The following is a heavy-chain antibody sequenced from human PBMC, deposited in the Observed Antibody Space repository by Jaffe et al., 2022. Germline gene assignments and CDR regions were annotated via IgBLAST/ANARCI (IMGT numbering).Heavy chain of an antibody. D-gene: IGHD1-20*01. J-gene: IGHJ4*02. CDR2: IYPSSGST. V-gene: IGHV1-46*01. CDR1: GYTFTSYN. CDR3: AGEPYNRAYYFDY. Sequence: QVQLVQSGAEVKKPGASVKVSCKASGYTFTSYNIHWVRQAPGQGLEWMGIIYPSSGSTIYTQKFQGRVTMTRDTSTSTVYMELSSLSSEDTAVYFCAGEPYNRAYYFDYWGQGTLVTVSS.